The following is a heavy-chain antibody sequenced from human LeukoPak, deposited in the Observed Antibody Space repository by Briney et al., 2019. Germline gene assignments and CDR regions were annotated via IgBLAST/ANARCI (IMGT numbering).Heavy chain of an antibody. Sequence: GESLKISCKGSGYSFTSYWIGWVRQMPGKGLEWMGIIYLDDSDTKYSPSFQGQVTISADKSISTAYLQWSSLKASDTAMYYCARRGGYCSGGSCYSSPYGMDVWGQGTTVTVSS. J-gene: IGHJ6*02. CDR3: ARRGGYCSGGSCYSSPYGMDV. CDR1: GYSFTSYW. V-gene: IGHV5-51*01. CDR2: IYLDDSDT. D-gene: IGHD2-15*01.